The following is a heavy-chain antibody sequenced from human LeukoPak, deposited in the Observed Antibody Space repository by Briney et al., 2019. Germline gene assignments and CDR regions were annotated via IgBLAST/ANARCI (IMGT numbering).Heavy chain of an antibody. J-gene: IGHJ5*02. CDR3: ARDRLQLQS. CDR2: IYYSGNT. Sequence: SETLSLTCTVSGDSISTSNSYWGWIRQPPGKGLEWIGSIYYSGNTYYNASLKSRVTISVDTSKNQFSLKLSSVTAADTAVYYCARDRLQLQSWGQGTLVTVSS. CDR1: GDSISTSNSY. D-gene: IGHD5-24*01. V-gene: IGHV4-39*07.